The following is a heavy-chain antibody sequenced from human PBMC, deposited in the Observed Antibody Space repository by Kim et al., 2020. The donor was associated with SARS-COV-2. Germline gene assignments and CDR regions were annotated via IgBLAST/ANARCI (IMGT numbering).Heavy chain of an antibody. CDR3: TRVPGKTLAFWDAF. CDR2: IRSKVHGYTT. CDR1: GFTFSDYA. Sequence: GGSLRLSCGASGFTFSDYALNWVRRAPGKGLEWLGRIRSKVHGYTTAYTASVRGRFTISRDDSRNMAYLQMNSLKTEDTAVFYGTRVPGKTLAFWDAF. D-gene: IGHD1-1*01. V-gene: IGHV3-73*01. J-gene: IGHJ3*01.